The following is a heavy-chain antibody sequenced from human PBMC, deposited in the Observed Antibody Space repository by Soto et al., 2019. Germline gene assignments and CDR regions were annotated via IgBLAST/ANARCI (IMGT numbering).Heavy chain of an antibody. V-gene: IGHV4-34*01. J-gene: IGHJ4*02. Sequence: ASETLSLTCAVYGGSFSGYYWTWIRQPPGTGLEWIGEINHSGSTNYNPSLKSRVTISVDTSKNQFSLKLTSVTAADTAVYYCARHAQSHKYDSSGYYFGYWGQGTLVTVSS. CDR1: GGSFSGYY. D-gene: IGHD3-22*01. CDR2: INHSGST. CDR3: ARHAQSHKYDSSGYYFGY.